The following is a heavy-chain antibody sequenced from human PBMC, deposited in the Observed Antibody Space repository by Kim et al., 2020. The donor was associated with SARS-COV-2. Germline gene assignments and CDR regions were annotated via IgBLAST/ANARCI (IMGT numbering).Heavy chain of an antibody. CDR3: ARVSIWNYSWYFDL. V-gene: IGHV4-31*03. CDR2: IYYSGST. CDR1: GGSISSGGYY. D-gene: IGHD1-7*01. Sequence: SETLSLTCTVSGGSISSGGYYWSWIRQHPGKGLEWIGYIYYSGSTYYNPSLKSRVTISVDTSKNQFSLKLSSVTAADTAVYYCARVSIWNYSWYFDLLGRGTLVTVSS. J-gene: IGHJ2*01.